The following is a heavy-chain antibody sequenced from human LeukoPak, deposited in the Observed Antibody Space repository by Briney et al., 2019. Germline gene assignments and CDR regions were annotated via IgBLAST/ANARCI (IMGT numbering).Heavy chain of an antibody. D-gene: IGHD3-22*01. Sequence: ASVKVSCKASGYTFTSYGISWVRQAPGQGLEWMGWISANNGNTNYAQKLQGRVTMTTDTSTSTAYMELRSLRSDDTAVYYCARVSFYYDSSGCIDYWGQGTLVTVSS. V-gene: IGHV1-18*01. CDR1: GYTFTSYG. J-gene: IGHJ4*02. CDR2: ISANNGNT. CDR3: ARVSFYYDSSGCIDY.